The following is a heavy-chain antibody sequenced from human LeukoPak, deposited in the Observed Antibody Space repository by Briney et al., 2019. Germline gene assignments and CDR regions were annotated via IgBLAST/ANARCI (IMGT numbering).Heavy chain of an antibody. V-gene: IGHV4-59*01. Sequence: SETLSLTCTVSGGSISSYYWSWIRQPPGKGLEWIGYIYYSGGTNYNPSLKSRVTISVDTSKNQFSLKLSSVTAADTAVYYCARAVQEDYYYYYYMDVWGKGTTVTVSS. CDR1: GGSISSYY. J-gene: IGHJ6*03. CDR2: IYYSGGT. CDR3: ARAVQEDYYYYYYMDV.